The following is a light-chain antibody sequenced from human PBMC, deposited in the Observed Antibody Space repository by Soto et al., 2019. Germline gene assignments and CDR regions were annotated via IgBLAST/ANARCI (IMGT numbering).Light chain of an antibody. CDR3: QQYNGLIT. CDR2: KAS. J-gene: IGKJ5*01. Sequence: IWMTQSPSSLSASVGDRVTITCRASQSISSYFNWYQQKPGKAPKLLIYKASNLKSEVPSRFSGSGSGTEFTLTISSLQPDDFATYYCQQYNGLITFGQGTRLEIK. V-gene: IGKV1-5*03. CDR1: QSISSY.